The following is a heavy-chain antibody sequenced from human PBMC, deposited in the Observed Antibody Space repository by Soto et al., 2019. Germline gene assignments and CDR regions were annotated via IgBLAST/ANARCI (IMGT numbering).Heavy chain of an antibody. V-gene: IGHV1-69*13. D-gene: IGHD2-21*01. J-gene: IGHJ4*02. CDR2: IIPIFGTA. CDR1: GYTFTSYG. CDR3: ARGEERVAIPSGY. Sequence: ASVKVSCKASGYTFTSYGISWVRQAPGQGLEWMGGIIPIFGTANYAQKFQGRVTITADESTSTAYMELSSLRSEDTAVYYCARGEERVAIPSGYWGQGTLVTVSS.